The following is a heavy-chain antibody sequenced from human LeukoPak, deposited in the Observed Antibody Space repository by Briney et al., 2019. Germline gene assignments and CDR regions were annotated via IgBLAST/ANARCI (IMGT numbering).Heavy chain of an antibody. D-gene: IGHD3-22*01. J-gene: IGHJ4*02. CDR1: GGSISSGDYS. CDR3: ARAFPAYYDTSGYYLSHLYFDY. CDR2: IYYSGST. V-gene: IGHV4-30-4*01. Sequence: SQTLSLTCTVSGGSISSGDYSWGWIRQPPEQGLEWIGYIYYSGSTHYNPSLKSRVTMSADTSKNQFSLKLTSVTAADTAVYYCARAFPAYYDTSGYYLSHLYFDYWGQGTLVTVSS.